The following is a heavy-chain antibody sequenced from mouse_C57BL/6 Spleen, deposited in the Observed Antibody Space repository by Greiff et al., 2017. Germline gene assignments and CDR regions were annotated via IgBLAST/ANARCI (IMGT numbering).Heavy chain of an antibody. CDR3: ARSDGYYEDYFDY. D-gene: IGHD2-3*01. V-gene: IGHV1-82*01. CDR2: IYPGDGDT. CDR1: GYAFSSSW. Sequence: VQLVESGPELVKPGASVKISCKASGYAFSSSWMNWVKQRPGKGLEWIGRIYPGDGDTNYNGKFKGKATLTADKSSSTAYMQLSSLTSEDSAVYFCARSDGYYEDYFDYWGQGTTLTVSS. J-gene: IGHJ2*01.